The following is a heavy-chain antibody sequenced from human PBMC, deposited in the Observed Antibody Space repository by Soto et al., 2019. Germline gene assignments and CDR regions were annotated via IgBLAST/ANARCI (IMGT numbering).Heavy chain of an antibody. V-gene: IGHV1-18*01. D-gene: IGHD3-9*01. CDR3: ARMYYDMLTGSSDYYGMDV. CDR2: ISAYNGNT. J-gene: IGHJ6*04. Sequence: VASVKVSCKASGYTFTSYGISWVRQAPGQGLEWMGWISAYNGNTNYAQKLQGRVTMTTDTSTSTAYMELRSLRSDDTAVYYCARMYYDMLTGSSDYYGMDVWGKGTTVTVSS. CDR1: GYTFTSYG.